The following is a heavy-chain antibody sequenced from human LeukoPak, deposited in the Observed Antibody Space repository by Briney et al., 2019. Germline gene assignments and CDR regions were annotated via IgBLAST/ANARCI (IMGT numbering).Heavy chain of an antibody. Sequence: GRSLRLSCAASGFTFSSYGMHWVRQAPGKGLEWVAVMSYDGSKEYYADSVKGRFTISRDNSKNTLYLQMNSLRVEDTAVYYCLVWKHVFDRWGQGTLATVSP. CDR2: MSYDGSKE. V-gene: IGHV3-30*03. CDR3: LVWKHVFDR. D-gene: IGHD5/OR15-5a*01. CDR1: GFTFSSYG. J-gene: IGHJ5*02.